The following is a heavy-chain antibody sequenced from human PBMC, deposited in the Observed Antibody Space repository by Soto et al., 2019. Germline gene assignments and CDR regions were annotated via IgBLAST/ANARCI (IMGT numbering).Heavy chain of an antibody. J-gene: IGHJ4*02. Sequence: QITLNESGPTVVRPTETLTLTCRFSGFSLTTSGVGVGWLRQSPGKAPERLALIYWDDYKRYSASLKSRLTITKDTSKNQVVLTVSDLDPTDTATYYCAHRVLRTVFGLVTTTAIYFDFWGQGTPVAVSS. CDR3: AHRVLRTVFGLVTTTAIYFDF. CDR1: GFSLTTSGVG. V-gene: IGHV2-5*02. D-gene: IGHD3-3*01. CDR2: IYWDDYK.